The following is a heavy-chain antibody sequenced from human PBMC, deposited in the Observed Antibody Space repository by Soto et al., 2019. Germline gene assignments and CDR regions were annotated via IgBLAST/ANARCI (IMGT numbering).Heavy chain of an antibody. J-gene: IGHJ1*01. V-gene: IGHV3-23*01. CDR2: ISGSGGST. Sequence: LSLTCAASGFTFSSYAMSWVRQAPGKGLEWVSAISGSGGSTYYADSVKGRFTISRDNSKNTLYLQMNSLRAEDTAVYYCAKDGSLRYFQHWGQGTLVTVSS. CDR1: GFTFSSYA. D-gene: IGHD6-19*01. CDR3: AKDGSLRYFQH.